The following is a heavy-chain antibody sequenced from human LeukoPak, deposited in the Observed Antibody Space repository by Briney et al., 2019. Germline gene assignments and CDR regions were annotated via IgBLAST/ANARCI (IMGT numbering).Heavy chain of an antibody. CDR3: ARGRWYYGSGSYYTTDRYYYYYMDV. J-gene: IGHJ6*03. V-gene: IGHV4-34*01. Sequence: SGTLSLTCAVYGGSFSGYYWSWIRQPPGKGLEWIGEINHSGSTNYNPSLKSRVTISVDTSKNQFSLKLSSVTAADTAAYYCARGRWYYGSGSYYTTDRYYYYYMDVWGKGTTVTVSS. CDR2: INHSGST. D-gene: IGHD3-10*01. CDR1: GGSFSGYY.